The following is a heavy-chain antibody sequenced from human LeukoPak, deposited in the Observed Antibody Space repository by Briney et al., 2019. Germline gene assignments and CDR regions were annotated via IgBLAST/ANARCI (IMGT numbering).Heavy chain of an antibody. V-gene: IGHV4-59*01. Sequence: SETLSLTCTVSGGSISSYYWSWIRQPPGKGLEWIGYIYYSGSTNYNSSLKSRVTISVDTSKNQFSLKLSSVTAADTAVYYCAREIPTRYGYYHYGMDVWGQGTTVTVSS. CDR3: AREIPTRYGYYHYGMDV. CDR2: IYYSGST. D-gene: IGHD2-2*01. CDR1: GGSISSYY. J-gene: IGHJ6*02.